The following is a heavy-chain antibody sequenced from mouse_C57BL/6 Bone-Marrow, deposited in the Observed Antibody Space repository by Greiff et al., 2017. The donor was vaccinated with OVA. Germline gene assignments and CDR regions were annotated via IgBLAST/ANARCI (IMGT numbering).Heavy chain of an antibody. J-gene: IGHJ4*01. CDR2: IDPATGGT. CDR1: VYTFTDYE. D-gene: IGHD2-10*01. Sequence: QVQLQQSGAELVRPGSSVTLSCKASVYTFTDYEMHWVKQTPLHGLEWIGTIDPATGGTAYNQKFKGKAILTADKSSSTAYMQLRSLTSDDSAVYYSTTRPYYYYAMDYWGQGTSVTVSS. CDR3: TTRPYYYYAMDY. V-gene: IGHV1-15*01.